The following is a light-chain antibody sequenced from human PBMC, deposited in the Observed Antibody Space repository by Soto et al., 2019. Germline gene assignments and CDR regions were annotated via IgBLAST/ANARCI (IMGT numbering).Light chain of an antibody. CDR2: SAS. CDR1: QSVSANN. CDR3: QQYGSSPRT. V-gene: IGKV3-20*01. Sequence: EIVLTQSPGTLSLSPGERATLSCRASQSVSANNLAWYQQKAGQAPRLLIYSASSRATGIPDRFSGSGSGTDFTLTISRQEAEDVAMYYCQQYGSSPRTFGRGTKVEIK. J-gene: IGKJ1*01.